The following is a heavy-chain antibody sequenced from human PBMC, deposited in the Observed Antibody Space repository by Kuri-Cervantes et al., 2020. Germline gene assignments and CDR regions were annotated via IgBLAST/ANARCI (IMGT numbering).Heavy chain of an antibody. V-gene: IGHV3-48*02. CDR2: ITSSSSTI. D-gene: IGHD5-18*01. CDR3: AKDLGGYGYGTPFDY. CDR1: GFTCGSYT. Sequence: GGSLRLSCAASGFTCGSYTMNWVRQAPGKGLGWVSSITSSSSTIYYADSVKGRFTISRDNAKNSLYLQMNSLRDEDTAVYYCAKDLGGYGYGTPFDYWGQGTLVTVSS. J-gene: IGHJ4*02.